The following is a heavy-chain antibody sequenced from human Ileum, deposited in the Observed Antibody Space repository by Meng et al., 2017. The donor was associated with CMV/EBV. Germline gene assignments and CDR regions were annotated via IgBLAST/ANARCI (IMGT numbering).Heavy chain of an antibody. V-gene: IGHV3-21*01. CDR3: AREPYYDILTGYGASFDY. D-gene: IGHD3-9*01. Sequence: FTFSSYSMNWVRQAPGKGLEWVSSISSSSSYIYYADSVKGRFTISRDNAKNSLYLQMNSLRAEDTAVYYCAREPYYDILTGYGASFDYWGQGTLVTVSS. J-gene: IGHJ4*02. CDR2: ISSSSSYI. CDR1: FTFSSYS.